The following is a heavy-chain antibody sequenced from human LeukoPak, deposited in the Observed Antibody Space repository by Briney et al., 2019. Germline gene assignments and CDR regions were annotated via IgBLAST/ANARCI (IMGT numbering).Heavy chain of an antibody. CDR1: GYSISGGYF. Sequence: SETLSLPCDVSGYSISGGYFWGWIRQPPGMGLEWIGSTAHRGSTYYNPSLKGRVSISIDGSKNQFSLSLTSVTAADTAIYYCARVTRNSGWFFDYWGQGTLATVSS. J-gene: IGHJ4*02. D-gene: IGHD6-19*01. V-gene: IGHV4-38-2*01. CDR3: ARVTRNSGWFFDY. CDR2: TAHRGST.